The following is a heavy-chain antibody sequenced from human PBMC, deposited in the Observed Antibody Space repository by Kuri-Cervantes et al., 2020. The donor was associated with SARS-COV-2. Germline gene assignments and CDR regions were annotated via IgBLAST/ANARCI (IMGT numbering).Heavy chain of an antibody. D-gene: IGHD2-2*01. J-gene: IGHJ4*02. CDR3: ASLGGTSWHDY. CDR1: GFTFSDYY. V-gene: IGHV3-21*01. Sequence: GGSLRLSCAASGFTFSDYYMSWVRQASGKGLEWVSSISSSSSYIYYADSVKGRFTISRDNAKNSLYLQMNSLRAEDTAVYYCASLGGTSWHDYWGQGTLVTVSS. CDR2: ISSSSSYI.